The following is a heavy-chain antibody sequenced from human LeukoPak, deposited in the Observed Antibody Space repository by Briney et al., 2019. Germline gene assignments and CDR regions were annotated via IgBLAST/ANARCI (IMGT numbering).Heavy chain of an antibody. CDR2: ISGSGGST. CDR3: AKLRYSSSWSLDYFDY. CDR1: GFTFSSYA. Sequence: GGSPRLSCAASGFTFSSYAMSWVRQAPGKGLEWVSAISGSGGSTYYADSVKGRFTISRDNSKNTLYLQMNSLRAEDTAVYYCAKLRYSSSWSLDYFDYWGQGTLVTVSS. V-gene: IGHV3-23*01. D-gene: IGHD6-13*01. J-gene: IGHJ4*02.